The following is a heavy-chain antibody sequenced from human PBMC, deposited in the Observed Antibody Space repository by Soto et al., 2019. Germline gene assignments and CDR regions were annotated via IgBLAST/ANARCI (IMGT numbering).Heavy chain of an antibody. D-gene: IGHD5-18*01. CDR1: GFSLSTSGMG. J-gene: IGHJ6*02. CDR3: VHTGNSYGFYYHAMDV. CDR2: VYWNDEK. V-gene: IGHV2-5*01. Sequence: SCPTLVNPTQTLTLTCTFSGFSLSTSGMGVGWVLHPPGKALEWLALVYWNDEKYYNTSLQSRLTVTKYTFRNQVVLTMSNMDPVDTATYFCVHTGNSYGFYYHAMDVWGQGTTVTVSS.